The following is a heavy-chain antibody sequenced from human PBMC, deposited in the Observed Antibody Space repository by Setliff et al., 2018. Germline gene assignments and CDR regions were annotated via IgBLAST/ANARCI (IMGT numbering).Heavy chain of an antibody. CDR1: GYTLSKYY. V-gene: IGHV1-46*03. CDR2: INPSGGLT. Sequence: SCKASGYTLSKYYMHWVRQAPGQGLEWMGIINPSGGLTKYAQKFQGRVTMTSDTSTNTVYLEVSSLRSEDTAVYLCARDRFYNSWSGTSITAPHDAFDIWGQGTMVTVSS. CDR3: ARDRFYNSWSGTSITAPHDAFDI. J-gene: IGHJ3*02. D-gene: IGHD3-3*01.